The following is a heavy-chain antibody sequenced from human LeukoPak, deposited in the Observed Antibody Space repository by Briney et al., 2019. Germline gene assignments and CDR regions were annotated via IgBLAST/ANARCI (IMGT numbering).Heavy chain of an antibody. D-gene: IGHD2-15*01. Sequence: SETLSLTCTVSGASISSSYWSWIRQPAGKGLEWIGRIYASGSTDYNPSLKSRVTMSVDTSKKRFSLKLTSVTAADTAVYYCARGVAVTSTPNYFDPWGQGTRV. CDR1: GASISSSY. V-gene: IGHV4-4*07. CDR2: IYASGST. CDR3: ARGVAVTSTPNYFDP. J-gene: IGHJ5*02.